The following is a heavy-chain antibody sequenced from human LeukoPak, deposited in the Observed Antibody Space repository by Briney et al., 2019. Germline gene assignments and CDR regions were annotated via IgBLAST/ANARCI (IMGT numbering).Heavy chain of an antibody. V-gene: IGHV3-23*01. CDR1: GFTFSSYA. CDR3: AKDLIAARHVETDY. Sequence: GGSLRLSCAASGFTFSSYAMSWVRQAPGKGLEWVSAISGSGGSTYYADSVKGRFTISRDNSKNTLYLQMNSLRAEDTAVYYCAKDLIAARHVETDYWGQGTLVTVSS. CDR2: ISGSGGST. D-gene: IGHD6-6*01. J-gene: IGHJ4*02.